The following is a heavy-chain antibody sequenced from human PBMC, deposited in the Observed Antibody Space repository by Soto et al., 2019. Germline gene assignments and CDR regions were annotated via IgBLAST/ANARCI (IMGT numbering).Heavy chain of an antibody. CDR2: ISYDGSNK. CDR1: GFTFSSYG. Sequence: QVQLVESGGGVVQPGRSLRLSCAASGFTFSSYGMHWVRQAPGKGLEWVAVISYDGSNKYYADSVKGRFTISRDNSKNTLYLQMNSLRAEDTAVYYCANGEDIVVVAGRGGNYGMDVWGQGTTVTVSS. D-gene: IGHD2-15*01. J-gene: IGHJ6*02. CDR3: ANGEDIVVVAGRGGNYGMDV. V-gene: IGHV3-30*18.